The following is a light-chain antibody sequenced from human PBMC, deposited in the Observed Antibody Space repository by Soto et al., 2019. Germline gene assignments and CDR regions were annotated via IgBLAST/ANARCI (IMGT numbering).Light chain of an antibody. CDR3: RHYGETRIT. V-gene: IGKV3-20*01. J-gene: IGKJ5*01. CDR2: GAS. CDR1: QSVSRR. Sequence: EIVLTQSPGTLSLSPGGRATLSCRASQSVSRRLAWYQHRPGQSPRLLISGASMRASGVPVRFSGSESGTEFTLTISRLEPEDFAVYYCRHYGETRITFGLGTRLE.